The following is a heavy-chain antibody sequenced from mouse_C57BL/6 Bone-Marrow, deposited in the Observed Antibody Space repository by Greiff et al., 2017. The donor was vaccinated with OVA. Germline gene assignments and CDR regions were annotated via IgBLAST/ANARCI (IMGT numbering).Heavy chain of an antibody. V-gene: IGHV5-4*01. D-gene: IGHD3-2*02. CDR3: ARDRKLRPFDY. Sequence: EVMLVESGGGLVKPGGSLKLSCAASGFTFSSYAMSWVRQTPEKRLEWVATISDGGSYTYYPDNVKGRFTISRDNAKNNLYLQMSHLTSEDTAMYYCARDRKLRPFDYWGQGTTLTVSS. CDR2: ISDGGSYT. J-gene: IGHJ2*01. CDR1: GFTFSSYA.